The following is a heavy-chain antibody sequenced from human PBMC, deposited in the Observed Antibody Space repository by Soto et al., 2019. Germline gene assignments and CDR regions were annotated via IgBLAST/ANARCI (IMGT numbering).Heavy chain of an antibody. CDR1: GFTFSSYG. J-gene: IGHJ4*02. CDR3: ARDSPMYYFDY. CDR2: IWYDGSNK. Sequence: GGSLRLSCAASGFTFSSYGMHWVRQAPGKGLEWVAVIWYDGSNKYYADSVKGRFTISRDNSKNTLYLQMNSLRAEDTAVYYCARDSPMYYFDYWGQGTLVTVSS. V-gene: IGHV3-33*01.